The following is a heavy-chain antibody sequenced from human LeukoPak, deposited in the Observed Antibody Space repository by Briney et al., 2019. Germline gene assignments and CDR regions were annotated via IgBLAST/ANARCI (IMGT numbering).Heavy chain of an antibody. CDR2: IRSDGSDK. J-gene: IGHJ4*02. Sequence: GGSLRLSCAASGFTFSNYGIHWVRQAPGKGLGWVALIRSDGSDKYYADSVKGRFTISRDNSRNTLYLQMTSLRADDTAVYYCAKAGDHSDVNGYYRFDYWGQGTLVTVSS. CDR1: GFTFSNYG. D-gene: IGHD3-22*01. V-gene: IGHV3-30*02. CDR3: AKAGDHSDVNGYYRFDY.